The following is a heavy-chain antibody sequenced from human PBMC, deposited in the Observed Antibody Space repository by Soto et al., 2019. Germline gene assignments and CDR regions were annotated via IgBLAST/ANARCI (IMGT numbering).Heavy chain of an antibody. Sequence: ASVKVSCKASGYTFTSYAMHWVRQAPGQRLEWMGWINAGNGNTKYSQKFQGRVTISVDTSKNQFSLKLSSVTAADTAVYYCASWRRQVGGQIRYFQHWGQGTLVTVSS. CDR1: GYTFTSYA. CDR3: ASWRRQVGGQIRYFQH. CDR2: INAGNGNT. V-gene: IGHV1-3*01. J-gene: IGHJ1*01.